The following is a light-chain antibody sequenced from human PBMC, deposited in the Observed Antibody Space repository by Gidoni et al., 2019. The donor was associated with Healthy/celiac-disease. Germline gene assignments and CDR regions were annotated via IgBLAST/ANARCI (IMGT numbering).Light chain of an antibody. V-gene: IGLV3-1*01. J-gene: IGLJ2*01. CDR2: QDS. CDR3: QAWDSSTVV. Sequence: SYELTQPPSVSVSPGQTANITCSGDKLGDKYACWYQQKPGQSPVLVIYQDSKRPSGIPERFSGSNSGNTATLTISGTQAMDEADYYCQAWDSSTVVFGGGTKLTV. CDR1: KLGDKY.